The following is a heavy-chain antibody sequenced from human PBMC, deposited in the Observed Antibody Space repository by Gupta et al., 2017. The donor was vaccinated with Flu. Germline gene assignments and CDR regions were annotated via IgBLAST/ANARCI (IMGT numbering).Heavy chain of an antibody. CDR3: ARRITYGKTFDY. D-gene: IGHD2/OR15-2a*01. J-gene: IGHJ4*02. V-gene: IGHV4-39*01. CDR1: GGSISDTSYY. Sequence: QLQLQESGPGLVKPSETLSLICTVSGGSISDTSYYWGWIRQPPGKGLEWIGNVGYSGNTFYNPSLKSRATISVDTSKNQFSLKLSSVTAADTAVYYCARRITYGKTFDYWGQGSLVTVSS. CDR2: VGYSGNT.